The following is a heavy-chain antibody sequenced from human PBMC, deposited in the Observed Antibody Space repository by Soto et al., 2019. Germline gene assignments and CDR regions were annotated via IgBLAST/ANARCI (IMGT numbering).Heavy chain of an antibody. CDR1: DGYSRSGYYY. D-gene: IGHD2-21*01. J-gene: IGHJ6*02. Sequence: SETLSLTCTVSDGYSRSGYYYWSWIRQPPGKGLEWIGYIYYSGSTYYNPSLKSRVTISVDTSKNQFSLKLSSVTAADTAVYYCARDLAIGDDGMDVWGQGTTVTAP. CDR3: ARDLAIGDDGMDV. V-gene: IGHV4-30-4*01. CDR2: IYYSGST.